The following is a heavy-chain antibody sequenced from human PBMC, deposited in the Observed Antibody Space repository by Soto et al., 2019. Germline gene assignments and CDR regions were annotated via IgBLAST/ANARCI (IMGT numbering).Heavy chain of an antibody. CDR3: ARDLDGSGSYYTDY. D-gene: IGHD3-10*01. Sequence: GASVRVSCKASGYTFTSAGISWVRQAPGQGLEWMGWISVYNGNTKYAQKVQGRVTMTTDTSTSTAYMELRSLTSDDTAVYYCARDLDGSGSYYTDYWGQGTPVTVSS. J-gene: IGHJ4*02. V-gene: IGHV1-18*01. CDR2: ISVYNGNT. CDR1: GYTFTSAG.